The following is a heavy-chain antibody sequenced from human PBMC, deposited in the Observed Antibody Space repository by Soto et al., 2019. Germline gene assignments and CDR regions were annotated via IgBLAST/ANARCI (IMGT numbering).Heavy chain of an antibody. J-gene: IGHJ4*02. V-gene: IGHV3-7*01. Sequence: EVQLVESGGALVQTGGSLRLSCAASGFTLSAYWMSWVRQAPGKGLEWVANIKQAGSEKYYVDSVNGRFIISRDDGENSMFPEVNSLGIDDPGVDYCGGEKPANGYFDYLGQGTLVTVSS. CDR2: IKQAGSEK. CDR1: GFTLSAYW. CDR3: GGEKPANGYFDY.